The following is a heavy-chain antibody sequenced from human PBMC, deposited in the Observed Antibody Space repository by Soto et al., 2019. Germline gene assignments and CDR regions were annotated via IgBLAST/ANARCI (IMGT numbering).Heavy chain of an antibody. CDR3: AGGSVYDSYYYYYGMDV. V-gene: IGHV3-74*01. Sequence: GGSLRLSCAASGFTFSSYWMHWVRQAPGKGLVWVSRINSDGSSTSYADSVKGRFTISRDNAKNTLYLQMNSLRAEDTAVYYCAGGSVYDSYYYYYGMDVWGQGTTVTVSS. D-gene: IGHD5-12*01. CDR1: GFTFSSYW. J-gene: IGHJ6*02. CDR2: INSDGSST.